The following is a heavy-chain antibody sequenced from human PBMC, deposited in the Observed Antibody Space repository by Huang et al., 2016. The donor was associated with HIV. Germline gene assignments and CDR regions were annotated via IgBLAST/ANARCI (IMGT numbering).Heavy chain of an antibody. CDR3: AKGGSAAAVLDF. D-gene: IGHD6-13*01. J-gene: IGHJ4*02. CDR1: GFTFSSDG. CDR2: ITNDAKTK. Sequence: QVQLVESGGGVVSPGRSLRISCAASGFTFSSDGMQWVRQAPGKGLGWVAVITNDAKTKYYVDSVKGRFSISRDNSKTTVYLQLNSLRLEDTAVYYCAKGGSAAAVLDFWGQGTLVTVSS. V-gene: IGHV3-30*18.